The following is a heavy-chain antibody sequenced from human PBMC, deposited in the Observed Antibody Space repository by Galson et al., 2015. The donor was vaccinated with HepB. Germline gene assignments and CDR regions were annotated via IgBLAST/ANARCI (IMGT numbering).Heavy chain of an antibody. CDR2: IYSGGST. J-gene: IGHJ4*02. Sequence: SLRLSCAASGFTVSSNYMSWVRQAPGKGLEWVSVIYSGGSTYYADSVKGRFTISRDNSKNTLYLQVNSLRAEDTAVYYCARLPYYYGSGRGFEDYWGQGTLVTVSS. CDR3: ARLPYYYGSGRGFEDY. D-gene: IGHD3-10*01. CDR1: GFTVSSNY. V-gene: IGHV3-66*01.